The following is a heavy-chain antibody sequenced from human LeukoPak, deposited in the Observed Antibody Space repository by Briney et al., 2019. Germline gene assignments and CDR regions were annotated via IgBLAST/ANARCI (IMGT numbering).Heavy chain of an antibody. J-gene: IGHJ6*03. CDR2: INPSGGST. V-gene: IGHV1-46*01. Sequence: ASVKVSCKASGYTSTSYYMHWVRQAPGQGLEWMGIINPSGGSTNYAQKFQGRVTITADKSTSTAYMELSSLRSEDTAVYYCASSDFWSGYYVVSYMDVWGKGTTVTVSS. CDR3: ASSDFWSGYYVVSYMDV. D-gene: IGHD3-3*01. CDR1: GYTSTSYY.